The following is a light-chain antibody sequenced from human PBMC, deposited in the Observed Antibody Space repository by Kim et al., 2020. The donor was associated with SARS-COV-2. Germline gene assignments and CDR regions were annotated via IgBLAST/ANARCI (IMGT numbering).Light chain of an antibody. CDR3: LQADGYPRV. V-gene: IGKV1-17*01. CDR2: AES. CDR1: QGIYNN. Sequence: ASVGDRVTITCRASQGIYNNLGWSQQKPGRAPKCLSDAESTLQSAVPSRFSGRGPGTEFPLPIHSLEPEGLASYSGLQADGYPRVFCQGTKVDI. J-gene: IGKJ1*01.